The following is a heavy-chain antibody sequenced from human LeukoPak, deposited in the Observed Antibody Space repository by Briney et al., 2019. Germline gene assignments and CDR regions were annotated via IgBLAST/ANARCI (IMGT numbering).Heavy chain of an antibody. V-gene: IGHV5-51*01. CDR2: IYHSDCDT. J-gene: IGHJ4*02. Sequence: ESLKISCKGSRNIFTSYWIGWWRQMPGKGLEWMGIIYHSDCDTRYNPSFQGQLTISADNSTTTAYLQWSSSLTTEDTILYCARLDVRDQQLDHFDSWGQGTLVTVSS. D-gene: IGHD6-13*01. CDR3: ARLDVRDQQLDHFDS. CDR1: RNIFTSYW.